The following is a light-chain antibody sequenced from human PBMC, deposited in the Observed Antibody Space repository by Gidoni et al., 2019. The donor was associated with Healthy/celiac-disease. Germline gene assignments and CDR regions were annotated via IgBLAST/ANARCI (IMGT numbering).Light chain of an antibody. J-gene: IGKJ2*03. CDR1: QSLLHSNGYNY. Sequence: DIVMTQSPLSLPVTPGEPASISCRSSQSLLHSNGYNYLDWYLQKPGQSPQLLIYLGSNRASGVPDRFSGSGSGTDFTLKISRVEAEDVGVYYCMQGLQKYRFGQGTKLEIK. CDR2: LGS. CDR3: MQGLQKYR. V-gene: IGKV2-28*01.